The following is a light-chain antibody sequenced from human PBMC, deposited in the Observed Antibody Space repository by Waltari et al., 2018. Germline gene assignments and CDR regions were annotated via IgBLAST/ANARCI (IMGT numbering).Light chain of an antibody. CDR2: RVS. Sequence: DVVMTQSPLSLPVALGQPASISCKSSQGLVSSGGNTILNWFQQRPGQSPRRLIYRVSNRDSGVPDRFRGSGSGTDFTLKISRVEAEDVGIYYCMQGTHWPWTFGQGTKVEFK. CDR1: QGLVSSGGNTI. J-gene: IGKJ1*01. CDR3: MQGTHWPWT. V-gene: IGKV2-30*01.